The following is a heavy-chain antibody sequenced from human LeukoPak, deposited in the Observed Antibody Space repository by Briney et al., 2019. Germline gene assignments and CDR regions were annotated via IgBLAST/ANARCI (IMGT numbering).Heavy chain of an antibody. V-gene: IGHV3-30-3*02. D-gene: IGHD3-10*01. CDR3: AKLNYYGSGSPGY. Sequence: PGGTLRLSCAASGFTFSSYAMHWLRQAPGKELEGVAVIAYDGSNKYYADSVKGRFTISRDNSKNTLYLQMNSLRAEDTAVYYCAKLNYYGSGSPGYWGQGTLVTVSS. CDR1: GFTFSSYA. CDR2: IAYDGSNK. J-gene: IGHJ4*02.